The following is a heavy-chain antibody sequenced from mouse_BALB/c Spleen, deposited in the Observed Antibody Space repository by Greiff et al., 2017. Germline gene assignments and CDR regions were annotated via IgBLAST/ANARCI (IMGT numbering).Heavy chain of an antibody. CDR1: GFTFSSFG. V-gene: IGHV5-17*02. J-gene: IGHJ2*01. CDR2: ISSGSSTI. CDR3: ARDYYGSSGYFDY. Sequence: EVHLVESGGGLVQPGGSRKLSCAASGFTFSSFGMHWVRQAPEKGLEWVAYISSGSSTIYYADTVKGRFTISRDNPKNTLFLQMTSLRSEDTAMYYCARDYYGSSGYFDYWGQGTTLTVSS. D-gene: IGHD1-1*01.